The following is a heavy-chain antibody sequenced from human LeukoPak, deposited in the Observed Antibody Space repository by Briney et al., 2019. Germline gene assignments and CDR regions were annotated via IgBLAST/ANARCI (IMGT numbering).Heavy chain of an antibody. V-gene: IGHV4-4*07. D-gene: IGHD6-13*01. J-gene: IGHJ6*03. CDR3: ARGPQYSSSWYYYYYYMDV. CDR2: IYTSGST. CDR1: GGSISSYY. Sequence: SETLSLTCTVSGGSISSYYWSWIRQPAGKGLEWIGRIYTSGSTNYNPSLKSRVTMSVDTSKNQFSLKLSSVTAADTAVYYCARGPQYSSSWYYYYYYMDVWGKGTTVTVSS.